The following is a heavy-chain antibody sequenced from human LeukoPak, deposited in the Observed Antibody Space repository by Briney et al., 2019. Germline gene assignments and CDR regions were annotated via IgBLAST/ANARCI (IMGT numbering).Heavy chain of an antibody. D-gene: IGHD2-15*01. CDR1: GYTFTIYY. J-gene: IGHJ4*02. V-gene: IGHV1-46*01. CDR3: ARDLSGFAKRFDY. Sequence: ASAKVSCKASGYTFTIYYIHWLRQAPGHGLEWMGIIDPIGGRTTYAQNFQGRLTMTRDMSTSTVYMELSSLRSEDTAVYYCARDLSGFAKRFDYWGQGTLVTVSS. CDR2: IDPIGGRT.